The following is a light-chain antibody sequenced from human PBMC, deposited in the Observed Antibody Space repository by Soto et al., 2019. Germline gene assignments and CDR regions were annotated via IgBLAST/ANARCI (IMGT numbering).Light chain of an antibody. CDR3: SSYAGSNNLV. Sequence: QSALTQPPSASGSPGQSVTISCTGSSSDVGGYNSVSWYQHHPGKVPKVMIYEVSKRPSGVPDRFSGPKSVNTASLTVSGLQAEDEADYYCSSYAGSNNLVFGGGTKLTVL. CDR1: SSDVGGYNS. V-gene: IGLV2-8*01. CDR2: EVS. J-gene: IGLJ2*01.